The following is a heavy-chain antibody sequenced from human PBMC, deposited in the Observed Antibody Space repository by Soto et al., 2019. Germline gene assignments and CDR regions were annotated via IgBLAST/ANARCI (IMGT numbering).Heavy chain of an antibody. CDR1: GFTFSSYS. Sequence: GGSLRLSCAASGFTFSSYSMNWVRQAPGKGLEWVSSISSSSGYIYYADSVKGRFTISRDNAKNSLYLQMNSLRAEDTAVYYCARDRTHSGSYYFKGSNWFDPWGQGTLVTVSS. CDR3: ARDRTHSGSYYFKGSNWFDP. CDR2: ISSSSGYI. D-gene: IGHD1-26*01. J-gene: IGHJ5*02. V-gene: IGHV3-21*01.